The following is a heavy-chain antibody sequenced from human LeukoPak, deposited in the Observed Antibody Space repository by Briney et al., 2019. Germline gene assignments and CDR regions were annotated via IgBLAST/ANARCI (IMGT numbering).Heavy chain of an antibody. CDR1: GFTFSSYG. CDR2: ISYDGSNK. Sequence: GGSLRLSCAASGFTFSSYGMHWVRQAPGKGLEWVPVISYDGSNKYYADSVKGRFTISRDNSKNTLYLQMNSLRAEDTAVYYCASGGSGSLDYWGQGTLVTVSS. D-gene: IGHD3-10*01. J-gene: IGHJ4*02. V-gene: IGHV3-30*03. CDR3: ASGGSGSLDY.